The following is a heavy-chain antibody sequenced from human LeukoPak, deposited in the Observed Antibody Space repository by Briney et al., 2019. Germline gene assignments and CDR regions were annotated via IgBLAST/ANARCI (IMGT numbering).Heavy chain of an antibody. D-gene: IGHD3-10*01. J-gene: IGHJ4*02. V-gene: IGHV3-11*04. CDR1: GFTFSDYY. Sequence: GGSLRLSCAASGFTFSDYYMSWIRQAPGKGLEWISYISGSGRTIHYADSVKGRLTISRDNAKNSLYLQMNSLRAEDTAVYYCAREYMVRDRLDYWGQGTLVTFSS. CDR2: ISGSGRTI. CDR3: AREYMVRDRLDY.